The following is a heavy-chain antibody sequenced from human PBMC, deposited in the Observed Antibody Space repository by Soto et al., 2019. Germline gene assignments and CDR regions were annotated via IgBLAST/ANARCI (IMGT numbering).Heavy chain of an antibody. V-gene: IGHV3-23*01. CDR2: ISGSGGST. CDR1: GFTFSSYA. Sequence: GGSLRLSXAASGFTFSSYAMSWVRQAPGKGLEWVSAISGSGGSTYYADSVKGRFTISRDNSKNTLYLQMNSLRAEDTAVYYCAKDHNWNYLGYFDYWGQGTLVTVSS. D-gene: IGHD1-7*01. CDR3: AKDHNWNYLGYFDY. J-gene: IGHJ4*02.